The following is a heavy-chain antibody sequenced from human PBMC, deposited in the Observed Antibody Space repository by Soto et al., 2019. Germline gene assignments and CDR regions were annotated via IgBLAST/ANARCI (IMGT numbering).Heavy chain of an antibody. V-gene: IGHV1-46*04. D-gene: IGHD3-10*01. J-gene: IGHJ6*02. CDR1: GYTFTSYS. Sequence: QVHLVHSGTEVKKPGASVTVSCRASGYTFTSYSLHWVRQAPGKGLEWMGLINPRGGRTTYAQKLQGRIPITRATSTSTVYMEVSSLRPEDTAVYYCARETSVADPYYFFYGLDVWGQGTRVNVSS. CDR2: INPRGGRT. CDR3: ARETSVADPYYFFYGLDV.